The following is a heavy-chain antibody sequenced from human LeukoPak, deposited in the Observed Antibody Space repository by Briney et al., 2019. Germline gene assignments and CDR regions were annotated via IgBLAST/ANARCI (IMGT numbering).Heavy chain of an antibody. CDR3: AKVGYSSSPDY. V-gene: IGHV3-33*06. CDR2: IWYDGSNK. CDR1: GFTFSSYG. D-gene: IGHD6-19*01. Sequence: GGSLRLSCAASGFTFSSYGMHWVRKAPGKGLEWVAVIWYDGSNKYYAASVKGRFTISRDNSKNTLYLQMNSLRAEDTAVYYCAKVGYSSSPDYWGQGTLVTVSS. J-gene: IGHJ4*02.